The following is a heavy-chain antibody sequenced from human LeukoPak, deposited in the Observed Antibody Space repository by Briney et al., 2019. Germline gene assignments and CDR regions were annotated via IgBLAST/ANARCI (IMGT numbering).Heavy chain of an antibody. V-gene: IGHV3-21*01. J-gene: IGHJ4*02. CDR3: SRGSDFVRESYRPYFDY. Sequence: GGALRLSSVASAFTSCTNSMRRGRHGPGKGREWVSSISGSTSYIYYADSVKGRFTISRDNSKNTLYLQMSSLRAEDTAVYYCSRGSDFVRESYRPYFDYWGERALVTLS. D-gene: IGHD3-16*02. CDR2: ISGSTSYI. CDR1: AFTSCTNS.